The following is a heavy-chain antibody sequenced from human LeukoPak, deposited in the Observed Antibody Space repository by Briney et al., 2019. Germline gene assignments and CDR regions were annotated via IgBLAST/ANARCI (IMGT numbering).Heavy chain of an antibody. D-gene: IGHD4-17*01. CDR2: ISGDGDST. V-gene: IGHV3-43*02. Sequence: GGSLRLSCAASGFRFDDSAMHWVRQPPGKGLEWVSLISGDGDSTFYADSVRGRFTISRDNSKNSLYLQMNSLRAEDTAVYYCARVGYGDYVRYFDYWGQGTLVTVSS. J-gene: IGHJ4*02. CDR3: ARVGYGDYVRYFDY. CDR1: GFRFDDSA.